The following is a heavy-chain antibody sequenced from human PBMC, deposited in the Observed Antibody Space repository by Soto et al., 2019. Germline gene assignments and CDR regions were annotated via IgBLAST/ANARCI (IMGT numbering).Heavy chain of an antibody. CDR3: ARRYGTSMDV. CDR2: IYYSGST. Sequence: SETLSLTCTVSGDSISSYSWSWIRQPPGKGLQWIGYIYYSGSTNYNPSLKSRVTLSVDTSKNQFSLKLSSVTAADTAVYYCARRYGTSMDVWGQGTTVTVSS. CDR1: GDSISSYS. J-gene: IGHJ6*02. D-gene: IGHD5-18*01. V-gene: IGHV4-59*01.